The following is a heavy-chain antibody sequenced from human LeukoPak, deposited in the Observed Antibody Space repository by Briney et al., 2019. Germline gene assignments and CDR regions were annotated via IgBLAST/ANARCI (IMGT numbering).Heavy chain of an antibody. Sequence: GASVKVSCKASGGTFSSYAISWVRQAPGQGLEWMGGIIPIFGTANYAQKFQGRVTMTRNTSISTAYMELSSLRSEDTAVYYCAKILENCGGDCRHNYYNMDVWGQGTTVTVSS. CDR1: GGTFSSYA. CDR2: IIPIFGTA. J-gene: IGHJ6*02. V-gene: IGHV1-69*05. CDR3: AKILENCGGDCRHNYYNMDV. D-gene: IGHD2-21*02.